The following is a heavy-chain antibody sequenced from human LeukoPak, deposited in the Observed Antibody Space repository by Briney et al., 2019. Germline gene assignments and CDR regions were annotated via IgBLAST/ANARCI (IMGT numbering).Heavy chain of an antibody. CDR2: ISYDGSNK. CDR3: ARDRLDWGAFDI. CDR1: GFTFSSYA. Sequence: GGSLRLSCAASGFTFSSYAMHWVRQAPGKGLEWVAVISYDGSNKYYADSVKGRFTISRDNSKNTLYLQMNSLRAEDTAVYYCARDRLDWGAFDIWGQGTMVTVSS. D-gene: IGHD7-27*01. V-gene: IGHV3-30-3*01. J-gene: IGHJ3*02.